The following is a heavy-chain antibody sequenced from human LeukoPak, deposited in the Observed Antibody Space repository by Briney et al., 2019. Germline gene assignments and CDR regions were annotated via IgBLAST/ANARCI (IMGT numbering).Heavy chain of an antibody. CDR1: GGSITSNYYY. Sequence: SQTLSLTCTVSGGSITSNYYYWSWIRQPAGKGLEWIGSIYYSGSTYYNPSLKSRVTISVDTSKNQFSLKLSSVTAADTAVYYCAVYSSWYYYYYMDVWGKGTTVTISS. J-gene: IGHJ6*03. CDR2: IYYSGST. CDR3: AVYSSWYYYYYMDV. D-gene: IGHD6-13*01. V-gene: IGHV4-39*01.